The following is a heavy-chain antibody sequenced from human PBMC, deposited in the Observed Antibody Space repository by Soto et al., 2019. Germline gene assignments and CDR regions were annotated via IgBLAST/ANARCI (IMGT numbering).Heavy chain of an antibody. Sequence: GASVKVSCKASGGTFSSYAISWVRQAPGQGLEWMGGIIPIFGTANYAQKFQGRVTITADESTSTAYMELSSLRSEDTAVYYCARDVITIFGVVIISRPMDVWGQGTTVTVSS. V-gene: IGHV1-69*13. CDR1: GGTFSSYA. D-gene: IGHD3-3*01. CDR2: IIPIFGTA. J-gene: IGHJ6*02. CDR3: ARDVITIFGVVIISRPMDV.